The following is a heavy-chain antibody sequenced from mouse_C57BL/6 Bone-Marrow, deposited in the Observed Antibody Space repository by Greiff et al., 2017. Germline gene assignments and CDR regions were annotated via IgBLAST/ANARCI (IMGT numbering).Heavy chain of an antibody. CDR1: GYTFTSYW. J-gene: IGHJ3*01. Sequence: QVQLQQPGAELVKPGASVKLSCKASGYTFTSYWMHWVKQRPGQGLEWIGMIHPNSGSTNYNEKFKSKATLTVDKSSSTAYMQLSSLTSEDSAVYYCARNGYYYGSSWFAYWGQGTLVTVSA. D-gene: IGHD1-1*01. CDR3: ARNGYYYGSSWFAY. V-gene: IGHV1-64*01. CDR2: IHPNSGST.